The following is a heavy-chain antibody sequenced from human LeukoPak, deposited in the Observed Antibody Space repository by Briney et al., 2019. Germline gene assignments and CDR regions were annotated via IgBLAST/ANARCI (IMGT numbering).Heavy chain of an antibody. J-gene: IGHJ5*02. Sequence: ASVKVSCKASGYTFTSYGISWVRQAPRQGLEWMGWISAYNGNTNYAQKLQGRVTMTTDTSTSTAYMELRSLRSDDTAVYYCARGDIVVVPAAIGFDPWGQGTLVTVSS. D-gene: IGHD2-2*02. V-gene: IGHV1-18*01. CDR3: ARGDIVVVPAAIGFDP. CDR1: GYTFTSYG. CDR2: ISAYNGNT.